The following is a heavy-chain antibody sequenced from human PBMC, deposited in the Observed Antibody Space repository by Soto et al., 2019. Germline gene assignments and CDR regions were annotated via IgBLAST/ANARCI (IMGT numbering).Heavy chain of an antibody. CDR3: AKGGVIAAEPVDYYYYYGMDG. CDR1: GYTFTSYD. D-gene: IGHD6-13*01. V-gene: IGHV1-8*01. J-gene: IGHJ6*02. Sequence: VPVSCKASGYTFTSYDINWVRQATGQGLEWMGWMNPNSGNTGYAQKFQGRVTMTRNTSISTAYMELSSLRSEDTAVYYCAKGGVIAAEPVDYYYYYGMDGWGQGTTVTVAS. CDR2: MNPNSGNT.